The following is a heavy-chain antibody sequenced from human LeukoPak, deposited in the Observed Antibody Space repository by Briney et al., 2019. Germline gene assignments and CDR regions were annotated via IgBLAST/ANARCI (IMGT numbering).Heavy chain of an antibody. J-gene: IGHJ4*02. Sequence: PSETLSLTCTVSSGSINSYFWGWVRQPAGRGLEWIGRIYTTGNTHYNPSLKSRLTMSIDTSKRQFSLNLRSVTAADTAIYYCARHGYTASHYFLDYWSQGTLVTVPS. D-gene: IGHD3-16*01. V-gene: IGHV4-4*07. CDR2: IYTTGNT. CDR3: ARHGYTASHYFLDY. CDR1: SGSINSYF.